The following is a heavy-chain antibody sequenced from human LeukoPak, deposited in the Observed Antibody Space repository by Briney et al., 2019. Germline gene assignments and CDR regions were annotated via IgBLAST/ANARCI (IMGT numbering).Heavy chain of an antibody. Sequence: GGSLRLSCAASGFTVSSNYMSWVRQAPGKGLEWVSVIHSGGSTYYADSVKGRFTISRDNSKNTLYLQMNSLRAEDTAVYYCARDRAAVAYWYFDLWGRGTLVTVSS. V-gene: IGHV3-53*01. CDR2: IHSGGST. J-gene: IGHJ2*01. CDR3: ARDRAAVAYWYFDL. CDR1: GFTVSSNY. D-gene: IGHD6-19*01.